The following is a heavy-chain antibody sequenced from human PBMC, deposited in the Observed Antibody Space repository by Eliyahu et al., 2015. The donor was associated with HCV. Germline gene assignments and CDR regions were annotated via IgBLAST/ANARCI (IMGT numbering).Heavy chain of an antibody. CDR3: VSSLTIFGVVKYYYGMDV. Sequence: QVQLQQWGRXTVXAFGDPVPHLRXLWLVLPVFXWSWIRQPPGKGLEWIGEINHSGSTNYNPSLKSRVTISVDTSKHQFSLKLSSVTAADTAVYYCVSSLTIFGVVKYYYGMDVWGQGTTVTVSS. J-gene: IGHJ6*02. CDR1: LVLPVFX. D-gene: IGHD3-3*01. V-gene: IGHV4-34*01. CDR2: INHSGST.